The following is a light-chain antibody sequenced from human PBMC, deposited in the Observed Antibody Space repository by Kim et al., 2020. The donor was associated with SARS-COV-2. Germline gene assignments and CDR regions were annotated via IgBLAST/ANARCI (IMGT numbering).Light chain of an antibody. Sequence: ESVGERVTITCRASQSISGWLAWYQQKPGKAPKLMIYKASSLESGVPSRFSGSGSGTEFTLSVSSLQPDDCATYYCQQYNSYPWTFGQGTKVDIK. CDR3: QQYNSYPWT. J-gene: IGKJ1*01. CDR2: KAS. V-gene: IGKV1-5*03. CDR1: QSISGW.